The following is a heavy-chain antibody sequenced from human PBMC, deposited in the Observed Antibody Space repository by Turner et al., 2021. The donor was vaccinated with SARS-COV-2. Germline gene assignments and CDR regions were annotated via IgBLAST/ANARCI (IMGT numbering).Heavy chain of an antibody. J-gene: IGHJ6*02. CDR2: VDHSGIT. CDR3: ARAVAVASYYYYGLDV. CDR1: DGPLIGHF. D-gene: IGHD6-19*01. Sequence: QVQLQQWGAGLWKTSETLSVTCGLDDGPLIGHFWTGIRQPPGKGLEWIGEVDHSGITNYNPSLETRVTLSVDTSKNQFSLRLSSVTAADTAVYFCARAVAVASYYYYGLDVWGQGTPVTVSS. V-gene: IGHV4-34*01.